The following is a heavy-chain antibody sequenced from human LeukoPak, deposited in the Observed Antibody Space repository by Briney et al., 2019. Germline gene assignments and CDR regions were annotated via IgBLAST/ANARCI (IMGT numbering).Heavy chain of an antibody. J-gene: IGHJ4*02. Sequence: PGGSLRLSCEASGFTFRSYWMHWVRQAPGKGLVWVSRINGDGSSTSYADSVKGRFTISRDNAENTLYLQMNSLRAEDSAVYYCASAYYHYYFDYWGQGTLVTVSS. CDR3: ASAYYHYYFDY. CDR2: INGDGSST. CDR1: GFTFRSYW. D-gene: IGHD3-16*01. V-gene: IGHV3-74*01.